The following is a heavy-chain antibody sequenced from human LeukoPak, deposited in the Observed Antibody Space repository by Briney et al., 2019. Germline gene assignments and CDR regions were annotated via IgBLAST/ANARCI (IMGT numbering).Heavy chain of an antibody. CDR3: ARGYDSSAYYPFNY. V-gene: IGHV4-31*03. CDR2: IYYSGST. Sequence: PSQILSLTCTVSGGSISSGGYYWSWIRQHPGKGLEWIGYIYYSGSTYYNPSLKSRVTISVDTSKNQFSLKLSSVTAADTAVYYCARGYDSSAYYPFNYWGQGTLVTVSS. J-gene: IGHJ4*02. CDR1: GGSISSGGYY. D-gene: IGHD3-22*01.